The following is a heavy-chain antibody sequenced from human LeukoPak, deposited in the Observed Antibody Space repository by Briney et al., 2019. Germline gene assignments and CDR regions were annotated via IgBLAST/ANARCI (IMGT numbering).Heavy chain of an antibody. D-gene: IGHD2-15*01. Sequence: PGGSLRLSCAASGFTFSSYAMSWVRQPPGKGLEWISAISGRDTGTYYADPVKGRFTISRDNSKNTLYLQMNSLRAEDTAVYYCAKGVSVVAATRFDYWGQGTLVTVSS. CDR3: AKGVSVVAATRFDY. CDR1: GFTFSSYA. V-gene: IGHV3-23*01. J-gene: IGHJ4*02. CDR2: ISGRDTGT.